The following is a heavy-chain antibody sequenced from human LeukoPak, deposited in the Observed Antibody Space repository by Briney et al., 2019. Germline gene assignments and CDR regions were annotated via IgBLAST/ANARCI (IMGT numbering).Heavy chain of an antibody. CDR1: GGSISSSNW. J-gene: IGHJ2*01. V-gene: IGHV4-4*02. CDR3: ARKYSSGWYYWYFDL. D-gene: IGHD6-19*01. CDR2: IYYSGST. Sequence: SETLSLTCAVSGGSISSSNWWSWVRRPPGKGLEWIGEIYYSGSTNYNPSLKSRVTISVDNSKNQFSLNLSSVTAADTAVYYCARKYSSGWYYWYFDLWGRGTLVTVSS.